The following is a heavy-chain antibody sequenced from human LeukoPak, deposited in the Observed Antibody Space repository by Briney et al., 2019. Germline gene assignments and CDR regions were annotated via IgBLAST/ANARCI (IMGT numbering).Heavy chain of an antibody. D-gene: IGHD2-8*01. J-gene: IGHJ4*02. Sequence: GSLRLSCAASGFTFSSYAMSWVRQAPGKGLEWVSGISGSGDTTYYPDSVKGRFTISRDNSKNTLYLQMNSLRADGTAVYYCATLNGPFAYWGQGTLVTVSS. CDR2: ISGSGDTT. CDR1: GFTFSSYA. V-gene: IGHV3-23*01. CDR3: ATLNGPFAY.